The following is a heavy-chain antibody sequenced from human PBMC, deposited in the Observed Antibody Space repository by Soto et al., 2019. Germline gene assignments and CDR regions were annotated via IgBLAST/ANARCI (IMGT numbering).Heavy chain of an antibody. CDR2: ISYDGSNQ. CDR3: AKALGELSPESYDH. J-gene: IGHJ4*02. CDR1: GFTFSSYG. V-gene: IGHV3-30*18. Sequence: QVQLVESGGGVVQPGRSLRLSCAASGFTFSSYGMHWVRQAPGKGLEWVAIISYDGSNQYYADSVKGRFTISRDNSKNTLYLHMNSLGTEDTAVYYCAKALGELSPESYDHWGQGVLVTVSS. D-gene: IGHD3-16*02.